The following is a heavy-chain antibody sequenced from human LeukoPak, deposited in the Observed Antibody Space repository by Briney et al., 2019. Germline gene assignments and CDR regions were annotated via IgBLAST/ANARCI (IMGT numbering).Heavy chain of an antibody. CDR1: GFTFSTYT. V-gene: IGHV3-23*01. D-gene: IGHD5-18*01. J-gene: IGHJ5*01. CDR2: ICGSGGST. CDR3: ARGQLWFDY. Sequence: PGGSLRLSCAASGFTFSTYTIHWVRQAPGQGLERVSPICGSGGSTSYADSVKGRFTISRDNSKNTLYLQMNSLRAEDTAIYYCARGQLWFDYWGQGTLVTVSS.